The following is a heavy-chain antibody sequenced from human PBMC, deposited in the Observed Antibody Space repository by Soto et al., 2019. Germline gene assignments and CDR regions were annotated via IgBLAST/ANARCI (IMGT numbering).Heavy chain of an antibody. V-gene: IGHV4-4*07. CDR2: TNTSGAT. CDR3: ASLYSNSWPFDF. CDR1: GGSIRSYD. J-gene: IGHJ3*01. Sequence: PSETLSLTCTVSGGSIRSYDWHWIRQSAGKGLEWIGRTNTSGATNYNPSLKSRVTMLLDRSKNQFSLTLHSVTAADTALYFCASLYSNSWPFDFWGQGTLVTVSS. D-gene: IGHD6-13*01.